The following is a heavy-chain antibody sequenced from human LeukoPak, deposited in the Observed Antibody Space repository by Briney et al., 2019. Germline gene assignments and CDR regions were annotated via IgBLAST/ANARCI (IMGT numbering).Heavy chain of an antibody. CDR1: GFTFSSYA. CDR3: AKGGSLRYYAFDV. V-gene: IGHV3-23*01. J-gene: IGHJ3*01. CDR2: ISGSGGNT. Sequence: GGSLRLSCAASGFTFSSYAMSWVRQAPGKGLEWVAAISGSGGNTFYADSVKGRFTISRDNSKNTVYLQMNSLRAEDTAIYYCAKGGSLRYYAFDVWGQGTMVPVSS. D-gene: IGHD3-16*01.